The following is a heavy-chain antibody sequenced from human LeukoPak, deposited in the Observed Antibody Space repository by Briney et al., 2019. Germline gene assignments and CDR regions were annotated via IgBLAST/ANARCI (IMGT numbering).Heavy chain of an antibody. Sequence: SETLSLTCAVYGGSFSGYYWSWIRQPPGKGLEGIGYIYYSGTTNYNPSPKSRVTISVDTSKNQFSLKLSSVTAADTAVYYCARGVYIAAAQYGYWGQGTLVTVSS. CDR2: IYYSGTT. CDR3: ARGVYIAAAQYGY. CDR1: GGSFSGYY. D-gene: IGHD6-13*01. J-gene: IGHJ4*02. V-gene: IGHV4-59*01.